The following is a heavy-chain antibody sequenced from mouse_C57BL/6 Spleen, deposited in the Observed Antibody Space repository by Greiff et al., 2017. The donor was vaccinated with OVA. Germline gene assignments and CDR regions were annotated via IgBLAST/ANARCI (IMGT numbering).Heavy chain of an antibody. Sequence: QVQLQQPGAELVRPGSSVKLSCKASGYTFTSYWMDWVKQSPGQGLEWIGNIYPSDSENQYNQKFKDKATLTVDKSSSTAYMPLSSLPSEDSAVYYCARRGLDFDYWGQGTTLTVSS. D-gene: IGHD3-3*01. V-gene: IGHV1-61*01. CDR2: IYPSDSEN. CDR3: ARRGLDFDY. J-gene: IGHJ2*01. CDR1: GYTFTSYW.